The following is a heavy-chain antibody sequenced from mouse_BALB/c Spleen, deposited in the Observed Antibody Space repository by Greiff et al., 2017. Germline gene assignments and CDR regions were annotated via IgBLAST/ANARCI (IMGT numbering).Heavy chain of an antibody. CDR2: IDPENGNT. D-gene: IGHD2-4*01. CDR3: ARMITGYFDY. Sequence: EVKLMESGAELVRPGALVKLSCKASGFNIKDYYMHWVKQRPEQGLEWIGWIDPENGNTIYDPKFQGKASITADTSSNTAYLQLSSLTSEDTAVYYCARMITGYFDYWGQGTTLTVSS. CDR1: GFNIKDYY. J-gene: IGHJ2*01. V-gene: IGHV14-1*02.